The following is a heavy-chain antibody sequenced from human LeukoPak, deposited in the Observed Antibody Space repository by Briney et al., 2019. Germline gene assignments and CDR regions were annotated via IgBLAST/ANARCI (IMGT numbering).Heavy chain of an antibody. Sequence: ASVKVSCKVSGYTLTELSMHWVRQAPGKGLEWVGGFDPEDGETIYAQKFQGRVTMTEDTSTDTAYMELSSLRSEDTAVYYCATDLSLSSWLDYWGQGTLVTVSS. CDR3: ATDLSLSSWLDY. CDR2: FDPEDGET. J-gene: IGHJ4*02. V-gene: IGHV1-24*01. D-gene: IGHD6-13*01. CDR1: GYTLTELS.